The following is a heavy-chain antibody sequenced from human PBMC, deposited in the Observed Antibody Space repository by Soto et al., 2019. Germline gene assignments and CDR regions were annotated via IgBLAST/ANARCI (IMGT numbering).Heavy chain of an antibody. D-gene: IGHD6-19*01. Sequence: GGSLRLSCAASGFTFSSYAMHWVRQAPGKGLEWVAVISYDGSNKYYADSVKGRFTISRDNSKNTLYLQMNSLRAEDTAVYYCAREKIAVAGRGWFDPWGQGTLVTVSS. CDR1: GFTFSSYA. J-gene: IGHJ5*02. CDR2: ISYDGSNK. CDR3: AREKIAVAGRGWFDP. V-gene: IGHV3-30-3*01.